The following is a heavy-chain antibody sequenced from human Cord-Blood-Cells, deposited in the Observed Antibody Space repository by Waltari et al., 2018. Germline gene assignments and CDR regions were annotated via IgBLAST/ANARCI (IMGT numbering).Heavy chain of an antibody. CDR3: AKDHLNWNYDY. CDR1: GFTFSSYG. CDR2: KSYDGSNK. V-gene: IGHV3-30*18. D-gene: IGHD1-7*01. Sequence: QVQLVESGGGVVQPGRSLRLSCAASGFTFSSYGMHWVRQAPGKGLEWVAVKSYDGSNKYYADSVKGRFTISRDNSKNTLYLQMNSLRAEDTAVYYCAKDHLNWNYDYWGQGTLVTVSS. J-gene: IGHJ4*02.